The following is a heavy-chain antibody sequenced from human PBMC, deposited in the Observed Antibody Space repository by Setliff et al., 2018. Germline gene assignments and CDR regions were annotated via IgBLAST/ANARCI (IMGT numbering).Heavy chain of an antibody. Sequence: PSETLSLTCTVSGGSISPYYWSWIRQPPGKGLEWIGYIYHSGYTSYNPSLKSRVTISVDTSKNQFSLKLSSVTAADTAVYYCARDRRIVGARHAFDIWGQGTMVTVSS. CDR3: ARDRRIVGARHAFDI. D-gene: IGHD1-26*01. V-gene: IGHV4-59*12. J-gene: IGHJ3*02. CDR2: IYHSGYT. CDR1: GGSISPYY.